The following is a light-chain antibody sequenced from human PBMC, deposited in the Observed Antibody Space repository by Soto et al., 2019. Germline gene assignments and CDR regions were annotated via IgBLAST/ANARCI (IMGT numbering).Light chain of an antibody. V-gene: IGLV2-8*01. J-gene: IGLJ3*02. CDR3: SSYAGSNNLGV. Sequence: QSVLTQPPSASGSPGQSVTISCTGTSSDVGGYNYVSWYQQHPGKAPKLMIYEVSKRPSGVPDRFSGSKSGNTASLTVSGLRAEDEADYYCSSYAGSNNLGVFGGGTKLPVL. CDR1: SSDVGGYNY. CDR2: EVS.